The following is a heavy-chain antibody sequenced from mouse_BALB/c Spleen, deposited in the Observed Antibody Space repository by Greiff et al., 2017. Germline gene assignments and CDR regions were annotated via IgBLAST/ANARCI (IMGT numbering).Heavy chain of an antibody. V-gene: IGHV2-9*02. CDR3: ARGHYGSRGYAMDY. Sequence: VQLQESGPGLVAPSQSLSITCTVSGFSLTSYGVHWVRQPPGKGLEWLGVIWAGGSTNYNSALMSKLSISKDNSKSQVFLKMNSLQTDDTAMYYCARGHYGSRGYAMDYWGQGTSVTVSS. CDR2: IWAGGST. CDR1: GFSLTSYG. J-gene: IGHJ4*01. D-gene: IGHD1-1*01.